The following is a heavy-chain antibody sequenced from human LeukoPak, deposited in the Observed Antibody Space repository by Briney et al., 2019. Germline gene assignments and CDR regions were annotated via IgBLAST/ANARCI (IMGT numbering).Heavy chain of an antibody. D-gene: IGHD2-21*02. Sequence: PGGSLRLSCAASGFTFSDYYMSWIRQAPGKGLEWVSYISSSGSTIYYADSVKGRFTISRDNAKNSLYLQMNSLRAEDTAVYYCARDFEGRSYCGGDCYPLMAFDIWGQGTMVTVSS. V-gene: IGHV3-11*01. CDR1: GFTFSDYY. CDR2: ISSSGSTI. J-gene: IGHJ3*02. CDR3: ARDFEGRSYCGGDCYPLMAFDI.